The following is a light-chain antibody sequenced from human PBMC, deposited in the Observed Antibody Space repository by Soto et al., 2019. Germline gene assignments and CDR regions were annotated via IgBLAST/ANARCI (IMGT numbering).Light chain of an antibody. V-gene: IGKV3-20*01. Sequence: EIVLTQSPGTLSLSPGQRATLSCRASQSLSSSFLAWYQQKPGQAPRLIIYSASSRAAGIPDRFSGSGSGTDFTLTISSLEPEDFAVYYCHQFATTRSFGQGTKVDIK. J-gene: IGKJ1*01. CDR3: HQFATTRS. CDR1: QSLSSSF. CDR2: SAS.